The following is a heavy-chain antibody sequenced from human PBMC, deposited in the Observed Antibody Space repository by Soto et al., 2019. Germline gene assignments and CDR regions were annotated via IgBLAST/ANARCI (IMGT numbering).Heavy chain of an antibody. D-gene: IGHD6-19*01. CDR2: IYYTGTT. CDR3: ARVKASGWLNWFDP. V-gene: IGHV4-59*01. CDR1: GGSIRDYY. Sequence: PSETLSLTCTVSGGSIRDYYWGWIRQSPGKGLDWIGYIYYTGTTKYNPSLKSRVTMTTDTSTSTAYMELRSLRSDDTAVYYCARVKASGWLNWFDPWGQGTLVTVSS. J-gene: IGHJ5*02.